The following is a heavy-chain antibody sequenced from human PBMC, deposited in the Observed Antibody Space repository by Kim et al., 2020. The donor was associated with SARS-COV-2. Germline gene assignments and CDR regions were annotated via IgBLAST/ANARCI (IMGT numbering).Heavy chain of an antibody. V-gene: IGHV4-39*01. D-gene: IGHD5-12*01. Sequence: SETLSLTCTVSGGSISNSSYYWGWIRQPPGKGLEWIGSIYYSGSTYYNPSLKSRVTISVDTSKNQFSLKLSSVTAADTAVYYCARQREEMATIDTDYWGQGTLVTVSS. CDR3: ARQREEMATIDTDY. CDR2: IYYSGST. J-gene: IGHJ4*02. CDR1: GGSISNSSYY.